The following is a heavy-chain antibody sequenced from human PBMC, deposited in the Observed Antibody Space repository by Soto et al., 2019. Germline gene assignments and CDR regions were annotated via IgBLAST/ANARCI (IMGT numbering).Heavy chain of an antibody. Sequence: AESLNITCHVCRVSISSYYWGCIRKTPGKVLERIGYSYFSGSTNYNPSLKRRVTVSVDTSKNHFSPKLSSVTAPDAAVYYSERDSPYSSGHNWFDPWGQATLVTVS. J-gene: IGHJ5*02. V-gene: IGHV4-59*01. CDR2: SYFSGST. CDR1: RVSISSYY. CDR3: ERDSPYSSGHNWFDP. D-gene: IGHD6-19*01.